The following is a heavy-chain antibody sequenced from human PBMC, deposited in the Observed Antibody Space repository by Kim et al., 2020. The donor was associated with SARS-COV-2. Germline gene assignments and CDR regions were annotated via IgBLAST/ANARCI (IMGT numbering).Heavy chain of an antibody. CDR2: INSDGSVT. Sequence: GSLRLSCEASAFSITTYWMHWVRQAPGQGLVWVSHINSDGSVTNYVDSVKGRFTISRDSAKNTLFLQMNSLRAQDTAVYYCARGDEGGLDVWGQGTTVTVSS. V-gene: IGHV3-74*01. J-gene: IGHJ6*02. CDR3: ARGDEGGLDV. CDR1: AFSITTYW.